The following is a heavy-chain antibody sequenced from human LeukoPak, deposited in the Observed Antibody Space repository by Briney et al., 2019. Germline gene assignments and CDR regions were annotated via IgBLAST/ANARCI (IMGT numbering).Heavy chain of an antibody. V-gene: IGHV3-33*01. CDR3: ARDRQQLVSAFYYYYGMDV. CDR1: GFTFSSYG. CDR2: IWYDGSNK. Sequence: GGSLRLSCAASGFTFSSYGMHWVRQAPGKGLEWVAVIWYDGSNKYYADSVKGRFTISRDNSKNTLYLQMNSLRAEDTAVYYCARDRQQLVSAFYYYYGMDVWGQGTTVTVSS. D-gene: IGHD6-13*01. J-gene: IGHJ6*02.